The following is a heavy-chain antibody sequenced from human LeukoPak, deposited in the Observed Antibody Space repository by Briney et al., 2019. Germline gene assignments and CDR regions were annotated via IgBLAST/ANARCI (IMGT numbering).Heavy chain of an antibody. D-gene: IGHD6-19*01. V-gene: IGHV3-30*04. Sequence: PGGSLRLSCAASGFTFSSYAMHWVRQAPGKGLEWVAVISYDGSNKYYADSVKGRFTISRDNSKNTLYLQMNSLRAEDTAVYYCARDRRWLVNFDYWGQGTLVTVSS. CDR3: ARDRRWLVNFDY. CDR1: GFTFSSYA. CDR2: ISYDGSNK. J-gene: IGHJ4*02.